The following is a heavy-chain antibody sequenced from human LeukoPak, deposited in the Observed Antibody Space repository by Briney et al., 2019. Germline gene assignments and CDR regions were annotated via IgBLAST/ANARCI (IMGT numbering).Heavy chain of an antibody. V-gene: IGHV3-23*01. Sequence: GGSLRLSCAASGLSFGSYVMSGVRQAPGKGLEWVSAISSDGGRTYYADSAKGRFTISRDNSKNTLYLQVNSLRAEDTAVYYCEIKLTSGKLNWGQGILVTVSS. D-gene: IGHD3-10*01. CDR3: EIKLTSGKLN. J-gene: IGHJ4*02. CDR1: GLSFGSYV. CDR2: ISSDGGRT.